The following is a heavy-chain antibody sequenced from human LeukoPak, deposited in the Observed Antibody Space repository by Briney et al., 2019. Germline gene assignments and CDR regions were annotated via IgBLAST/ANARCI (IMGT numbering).Heavy chain of an antibody. Sequence: SETLSLTCTVSGGSISSSSDSWGWIRQPPGKGLEWIGNIYYRGSTYYNPSLKSRVTISVDTSKNQFSLNLSSVTAADTAVYYCARSAFLVTAPGLYYFDYWGQGTLVAVSS. CDR2: IYYRGST. CDR1: GGSISSSSDS. D-gene: IGHD6-13*01. J-gene: IGHJ4*02. V-gene: IGHV4-39*01. CDR3: ARSAFLVTAPGLYYFDY.